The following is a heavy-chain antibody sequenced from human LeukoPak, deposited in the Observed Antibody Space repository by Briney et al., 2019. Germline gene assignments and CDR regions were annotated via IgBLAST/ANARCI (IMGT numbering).Heavy chain of an antibody. Sequence: PSETLSLTCTVSGYSISSGYYWGWIRQPPGKGLEWIGSIYHSGRTYYNPSLKSRVTISVDTSKNQFSLKLSSVTAADTAVYYCARLGELSVRHWFGELLPDKYYFDYWGQGTLVTVSS. V-gene: IGHV4-38-2*02. J-gene: IGHJ4*02. CDR3: ARLGELSVRHWFGELLPDKYYFDY. D-gene: IGHD3-10*01. CDR2: IYHSGRT. CDR1: GYSISSGYY.